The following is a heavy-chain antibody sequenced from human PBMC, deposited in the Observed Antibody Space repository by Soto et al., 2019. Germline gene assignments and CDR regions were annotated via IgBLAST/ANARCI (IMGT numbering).Heavy chain of an antibody. Sequence: EVQLLESGGGLVQPGGSLRLSCAASGFTFSSYAMSWVRQAPGKGLEWVSAISGSGGSTYYADSVKGRFTISRDNSMTTLDRQMNSLRAEDTAVYYCAKGGEQWLGPPCNWFDPWGQGTLVTFSS. D-gene: IGHD6-19*01. CDR1: GFTFSSYA. V-gene: IGHV3-23*01. J-gene: IGHJ5*02. CDR3: AKGGEQWLGPPCNWFDP. CDR2: ISGSGGST.